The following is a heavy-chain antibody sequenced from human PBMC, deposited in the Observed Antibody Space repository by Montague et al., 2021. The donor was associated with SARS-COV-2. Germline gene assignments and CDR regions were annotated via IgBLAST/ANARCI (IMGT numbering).Heavy chain of an antibody. D-gene: IGHD3-10*01. V-gene: IGHV3-11*05. CDR1: GFNFSDYY. CDR2: ISSSSSYT. J-gene: IGHJ6*02. CDR3: ARDKAGDVLLWFGELSTGYYYYGMDI. Sequence: SRRFSCEASGFNFSDYYMSWIRQAPGKGLEWVSCISSSSSYTNYPDSVKGRFTISRDNAKNSLYLQMNSLRAEDTAVYYCARDKAGDVLLWFGELSTGYYYYGMDIWGQGTTVTVSS.